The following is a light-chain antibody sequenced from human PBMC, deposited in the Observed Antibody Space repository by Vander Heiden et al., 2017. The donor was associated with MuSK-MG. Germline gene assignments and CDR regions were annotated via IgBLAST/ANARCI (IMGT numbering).Light chain of an antibody. CDR2: AAS. Sequence: EIVLTQPPGTLSLSPGERATLSCRASQTVSSKYIAWYQQRPGQAPRLLIYAASSRATGIPARFSRSGYGTDFTLIINRLEPEDFAVYFCQHRGGLPLGTFGQQTKVEIK. V-gene: IGKV3-20*01. CDR3: QHRGGLPLGT. J-gene: IGKJ1*01. CDR1: QTVSSKY.